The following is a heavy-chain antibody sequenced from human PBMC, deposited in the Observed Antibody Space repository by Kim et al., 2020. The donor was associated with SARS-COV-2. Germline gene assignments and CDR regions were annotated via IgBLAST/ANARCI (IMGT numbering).Heavy chain of an antibody. D-gene: IGHD6-13*01. Sequence: ASVKVSCKASGYTFTSYAIHWVRQAPGQRLEWMGWINAGNGNTKYSQKFQGRVTITRDTSASTAYMELSSLRSEDTAVYYCALQYGWAAAGTGGPRFDPWGQGTLVTVSS. J-gene: IGHJ5*02. V-gene: IGHV1-3*01. CDR3: ALQYGWAAAGTGGPRFDP. CDR1: GYTFTSYA. CDR2: INAGNGNT.